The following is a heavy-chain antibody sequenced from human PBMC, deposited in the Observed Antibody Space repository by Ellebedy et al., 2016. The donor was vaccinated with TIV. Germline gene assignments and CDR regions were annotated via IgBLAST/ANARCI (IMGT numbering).Heavy chain of an antibody. CDR2: VWYDGSKK. J-gene: IGHJ4*02. D-gene: IGHD3-22*01. CDR3: ARGTDYYNSGGSYPYFDY. Sequence: GESLKISCAASGFNFRSYGMHWVRQVPGKGLEWVAVVWYDGSKKYYADSVKGRFTISRDNSKNTVYLQMNSLRAEDTAVYYCARGTDYYNSGGSYPYFDYWGQGTLVTVSS. V-gene: IGHV3-33*01. CDR1: GFNFRSYG.